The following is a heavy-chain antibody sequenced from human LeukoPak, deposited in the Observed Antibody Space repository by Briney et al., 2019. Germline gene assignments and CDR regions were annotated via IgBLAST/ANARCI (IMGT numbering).Heavy chain of an antibody. J-gene: IGHJ6*02. D-gene: IGHD6-19*01. CDR2: IKQDGSEK. CDR3: ARALAAVVPYYYYYGMDV. CDR1: GFTFSSYW. Sequence: PGGSLRLSCAASGFTFSSYWMSWVRQAPGKGLEWVANIKQDGSEKYYVDSVKGRFTISRDNAKNSLYLQMNSLRAEDAAVYYCARALAAVVPYYYYYGMDVWGQGTTVTVSS. V-gene: IGHV3-7*01.